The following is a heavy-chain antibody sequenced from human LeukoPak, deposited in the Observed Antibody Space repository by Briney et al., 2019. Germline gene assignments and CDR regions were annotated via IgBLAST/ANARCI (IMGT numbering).Heavy chain of an antibody. J-gene: IGHJ4*02. CDR1: GYTFTSYG. CDR3: ARDCSGGSCYSDFDY. CDR2: INAYNGNT. D-gene: IGHD2-15*01. V-gene: IGHV1-18*01. Sequence: ASVKVSCKASGYTFTSYGISWVRQAPGQGLEWMGWINAYNGNTNYAQKLQGRVTMTTDTSTSTAYMELRSLRSDDTAVYYCARDCSGGSCYSDFDYWGQGTLVTVSS.